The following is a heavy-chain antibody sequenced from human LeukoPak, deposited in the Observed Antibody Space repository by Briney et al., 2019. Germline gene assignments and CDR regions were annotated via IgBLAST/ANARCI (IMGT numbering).Heavy chain of an antibody. D-gene: IGHD4-17*01. J-gene: IGHJ6*04. Sequence: GRSLRLSCAASGFTFSSYGMHWVRQAPGKGLEWVAVISYDGSNKYYADSVKGRFTISRDNSKNTLYLQMNSLRAEDTAVYYCAKDGADYGNYYYYGMDVWGKGTTVTVSS. CDR3: AKDGADYGNYYYYGMDV. CDR2: ISYDGSNK. CDR1: GFTFSSYG. V-gene: IGHV3-30*18.